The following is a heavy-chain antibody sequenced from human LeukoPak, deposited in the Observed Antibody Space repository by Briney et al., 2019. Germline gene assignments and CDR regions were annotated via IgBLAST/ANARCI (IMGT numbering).Heavy chain of an antibody. D-gene: IGHD2-2*01. V-gene: IGHV3-23*01. CDR3: AKEARGARIVVVPAATPDWFDP. CDR2: ISGSGGST. CDR1: GFTFSSYA. J-gene: IGHJ5*02. Sequence: GGSLRLSCAASGFTFSSYAMSWVRQAPGKGLEWVSAISGSGGSTYYADSVKGRFTISRDNSKNTLYLQMNSLRAKDTAVYYCAKEARGARIVVVPAATPDWFDPWGQGTLVTVSS.